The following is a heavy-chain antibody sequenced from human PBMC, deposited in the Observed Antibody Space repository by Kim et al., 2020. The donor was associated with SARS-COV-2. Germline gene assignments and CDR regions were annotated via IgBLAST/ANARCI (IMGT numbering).Heavy chain of an antibody. Sequence: YRPSIQGQVTISADKSISTAYLQWSSLKASDTAMYYCARAVGYYYYYMDVWGKGTTVTVSS. CDR3: ARAVGYYYYYMDV. V-gene: IGHV5-51*01. J-gene: IGHJ6*03.